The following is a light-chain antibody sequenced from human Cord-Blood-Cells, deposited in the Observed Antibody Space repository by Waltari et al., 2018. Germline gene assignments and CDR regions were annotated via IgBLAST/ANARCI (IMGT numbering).Light chain of an antibody. J-gene: IGLJ1*01. V-gene: IGLV2-14*01. CDR3: SSYTSSSTLDV. Sequence: QSALTQPASVSGSPGQSITISCTGTSSDVGGYNYVSWYQQHPGKAPKLMIYEVSNRPSGVANRFSGAKCGNTSSLTIAGLQAEDEADYYCSSYTSSSTLDVFGTGTKVTVL. CDR2: EVS. CDR1: SSDVGGYNY.